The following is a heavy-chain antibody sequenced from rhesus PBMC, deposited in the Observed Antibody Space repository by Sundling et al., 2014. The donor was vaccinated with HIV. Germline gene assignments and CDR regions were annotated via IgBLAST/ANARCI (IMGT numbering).Heavy chain of an antibody. CDR2: INGYKGNT. CDR3: ARAKATGLYGLDS. D-gene: IGHD6-13*01. V-gene: IGHV4S10*01. Sequence: QVQLQESGPGVVKPSESLSLTCAVSNGSISDTYRWNWIRLPPGKGLEWIGEINGYKGNTNYNPSLKSRVTISRDTSKNQFSLKLSSVTAADTAVYYCARAKATGLYGLDSWGQGVVVAVSS. CDR1: NGSISDTYR. J-gene: IGHJ6*01.